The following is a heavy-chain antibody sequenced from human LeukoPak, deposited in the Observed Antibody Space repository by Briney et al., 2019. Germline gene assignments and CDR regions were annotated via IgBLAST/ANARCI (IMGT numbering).Heavy chain of an antibody. D-gene: IGHD6-19*01. CDR1: GFTFSSYE. CDR2: ISSSSSYI. J-gene: IGHJ4*02. CDR3: ARDGGWFSLDY. V-gene: IGHV3-21*01. Sequence: GGSLRLSCAAPGFTFSSYEMNWVRQAPGKGLEWVSSISSSSSYIYYADSVKGRFTISRDNAKNSLYLQMNSLRAEDTAVYYCARDGGWFSLDYWGQGTLVTVSS.